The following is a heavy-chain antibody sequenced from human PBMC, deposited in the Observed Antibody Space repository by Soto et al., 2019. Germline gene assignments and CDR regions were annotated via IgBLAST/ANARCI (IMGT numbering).Heavy chain of an antibody. CDR3: TRYTYTSRYSYLRMDV. J-gene: IGHJ6*02. V-gene: IGHV3-49*03. D-gene: IGHD2-2*01. CDR1: GFTFGDYA. CDR2: IRSKAYGETK. Sequence: PGGSLRLSCTGSGFTFGDYAISWSRQAPGKXLEWVGVIRSKAYGETKDYAASVKGRFTILRDDSKSITYLQMNSLQSEDTGVYYGTRYTYTSRYSYLRMDVWGPGTTVTV.